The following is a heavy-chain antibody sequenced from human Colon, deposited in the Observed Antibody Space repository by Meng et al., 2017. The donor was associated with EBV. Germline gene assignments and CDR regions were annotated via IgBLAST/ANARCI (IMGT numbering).Heavy chain of an antibody. Sequence: QVQLQESGPGLGKPSQTLCLTCTVSGGSISSGDYYWSWIRQPPGKGLEWIWYIYYSGSTYYNPSLQSRVTISVDTSKNQFSLKLSSVTAAATAVYSCASDRGGLGAFDYWGQGTLVTVSS. CDR1: GGSISSGDYY. V-gene: IGHV4-30-4*01. J-gene: IGHJ4*02. D-gene: IGHD5-12*01. CDR3: ASDRGGLGAFDY. CDR2: IYYSGST.